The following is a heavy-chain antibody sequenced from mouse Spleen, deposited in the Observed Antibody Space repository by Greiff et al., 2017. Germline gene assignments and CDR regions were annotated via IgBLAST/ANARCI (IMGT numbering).Heavy chain of an antibody. CDR3: ARGGFHGFAY. V-gene: IGHV1-26*01. CDR1: GYTFTDYY. Sequence: VQLQQSGPELVKPGASVKISCKASGYTFTDYYMNWVKQSHGKSLEWIGDINPNNGGTSYNQKFKGKATLTVDKSSSTAYMELRSLTSEDSAVYYCARGGFHGFAYWGQGTLVTVSA. CDR2: INPNNGGT. J-gene: IGHJ3*01.